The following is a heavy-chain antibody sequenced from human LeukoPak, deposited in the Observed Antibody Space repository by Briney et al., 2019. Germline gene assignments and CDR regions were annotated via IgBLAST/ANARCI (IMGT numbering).Heavy chain of an antibody. CDR3: ARAGIVGQKGY. J-gene: IGHJ4*02. Sequence: ASVKVSCKASGYTFTSYYMHWVRQAPGQGLEWMGIINPSGGSTSYALKFQGRVTMTRDTSTSTVYMELSSLRSEDTAVYYCARAGIVGQKGYWGQGTLVTVSS. V-gene: IGHV1-46*01. CDR2: INPSGGST. CDR1: GYTFTSYY. D-gene: IGHD1-26*01.